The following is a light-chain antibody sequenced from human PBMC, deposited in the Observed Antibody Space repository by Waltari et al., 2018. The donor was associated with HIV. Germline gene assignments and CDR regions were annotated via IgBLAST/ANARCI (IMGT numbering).Light chain of an antibody. J-gene: IGLJ2*01. CDR1: RSHIRAGYG. CDR2: ANI. Sequence: SVLAQPPSVSWAPGQRVTISCPGSRSHIRAGYGVNWYPPAPGTAPKLLIYANINRPSGVPDRFSGSKSGSSASLAITGLQAEDEAHYYCQSFDSSLTTSGVIFGGGTKLTVL. V-gene: IGLV1-40*01. CDR3: QSFDSSLTTSGVI.